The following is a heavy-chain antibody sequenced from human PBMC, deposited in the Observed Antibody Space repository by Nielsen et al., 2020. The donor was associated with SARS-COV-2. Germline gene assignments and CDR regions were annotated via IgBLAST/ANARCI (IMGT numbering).Heavy chain of an antibody. Sequence: ASVKVSCKAPGYTFSDHFMYWVRQAPGQGLEWMGWINTKTGDPTYAQGFSGRFVFSVDTSVTTAYLQISSLEAEDTAVYYCARKTCGSTSCPFGYWGQGTLVTVSS. J-gene: IGHJ4*02. V-gene: IGHV7-4-1*02. CDR3: ARKTCGSTSCPFGY. CDR1: GYTFSDHF. CDR2: INTKTGDP. D-gene: IGHD2-2*01.